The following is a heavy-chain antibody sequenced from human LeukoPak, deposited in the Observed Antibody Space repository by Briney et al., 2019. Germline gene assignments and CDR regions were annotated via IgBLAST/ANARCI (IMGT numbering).Heavy chain of an antibody. CDR3: ASSDLGYCTNGVCLPIDY. Sequence: SVKVSCKASGGTFSSYAISRVRQAPGQGLEWMGGIIPIFGTANYAQKFQGRITITADESTSTAYMELSSLRSEDTAVYYCASSDLGYCTNGVCLPIDYWGQGTLVTVSS. CDR1: GGTFSSYA. V-gene: IGHV1-69*13. D-gene: IGHD2-8*01. J-gene: IGHJ4*02. CDR2: IIPIFGTA.